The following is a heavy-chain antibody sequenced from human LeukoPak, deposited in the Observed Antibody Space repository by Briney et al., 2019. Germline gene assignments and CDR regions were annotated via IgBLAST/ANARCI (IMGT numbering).Heavy chain of an antibody. Sequence: GASVKVSCKASGGTFSSYAISWVRQAPGQGLEWMGIINPSGGSTSYAQKFQGRVTMTRDMSTSTVYMELSSLRSEDTAVYYCARGPRGDQPRIAARPDVDYWGQGTLVTVSS. D-gene: IGHD6-6*01. V-gene: IGHV1-46*01. CDR3: ARGPRGDQPRIAARPDVDY. CDR2: INPSGGST. CDR1: GGTFSSYA. J-gene: IGHJ4*02.